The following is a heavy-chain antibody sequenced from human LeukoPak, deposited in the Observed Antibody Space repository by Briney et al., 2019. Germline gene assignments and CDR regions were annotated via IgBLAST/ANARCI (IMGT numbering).Heavy chain of an antibody. CDR2: ISAYNGNT. D-gene: IGHD3-10*01. J-gene: IGHJ6*02. Sequence: ASVKVSCKASGYTFTSYGISWVRQAPGQGLEWMGSISAYNGNTNYAQKLQGRVTMTTDTSTSTAYMELRSLRSDDTAVYYCARDRWNGSGKSISYYYGMDVWGQGTTVTVSS. CDR1: GYTFTSYG. V-gene: IGHV1-18*01. CDR3: ARDRWNGSGKSISYYYGMDV.